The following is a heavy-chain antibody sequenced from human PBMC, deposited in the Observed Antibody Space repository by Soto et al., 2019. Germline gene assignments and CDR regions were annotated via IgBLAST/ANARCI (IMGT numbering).Heavy chain of an antibody. CDR3: ARIVGGNWFDP. V-gene: IGHV3-64*01. CDR1: GFTLSGYA. Sequence: GGSLRLSCAASGFTLSGYAMDWVRQAPGKGLEYVSGISSNGVGTYYANSVQGRFTISRDNSKNTVYLQMGSLRPEDMAVYYCARIVGGNWFDPWGQGTLVTVSS. J-gene: IGHJ5*02. D-gene: IGHD1-26*01. CDR2: ISSNGVGT.